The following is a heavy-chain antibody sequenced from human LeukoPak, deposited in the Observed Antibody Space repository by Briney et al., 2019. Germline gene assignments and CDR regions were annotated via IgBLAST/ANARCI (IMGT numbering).Heavy chain of an antibody. D-gene: IGHD2-2*01. CDR3: ARGYTSSWFDY. CDR2: INPNSGGT. Sequence: ASVKVSCKASGYTFTGYYMHWVRQAPGQGLEWMGWINPNSGGTNYAQNFRGRVTMTRDTSISTAYMELSRLRSNDTAVYYCARGYTSSWFDYWGQGTLVTVSS. CDR1: GYTFTGYY. V-gene: IGHV1-2*02. J-gene: IGHJ4*02.